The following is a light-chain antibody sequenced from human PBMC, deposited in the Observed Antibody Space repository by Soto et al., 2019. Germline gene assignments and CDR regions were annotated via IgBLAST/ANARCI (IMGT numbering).Light chain of an antibody. Sequence: DIQMTQSPSSLSASVGDRVTITCRASQSISSYVNWYQQKPGKAPKLLIYAASSLQRGVPSRFSGSGSGTDFTLTISSLQPEDFATYYCQQSYSTPPTFGQGTRLEIK. CDR2: AAS. CDR1: QSISSY. J-gene: IGKJ5*01. V-gene: IGKV1-39*01. CDR3: QQSYSTPPT.